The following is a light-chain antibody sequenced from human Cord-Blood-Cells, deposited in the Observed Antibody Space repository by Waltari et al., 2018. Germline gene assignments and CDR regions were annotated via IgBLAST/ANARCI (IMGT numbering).Light chain of an antibody. CDR3: QQSYSTPYT. CDR1: QSISSY. CDR2: AAS. V-gene: IGKV1-39*01. J-gene: IGKJ2*01. Sequence: DIQMTQSPSSLSASVGDRVTITCRASQSISSYLNWYQQKPGKAPKLLIYAASSSQSGVPSRFSGSGSGTDCTLTISSLQPEDFATYYCQQSYSTPYTFGQGTKLEIK.